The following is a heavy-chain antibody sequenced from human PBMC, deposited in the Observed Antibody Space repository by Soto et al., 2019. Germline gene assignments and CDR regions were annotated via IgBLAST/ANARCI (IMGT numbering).Heavy chain of an antibody. CDR1: GFTFSSYE. D-gene: IGHD6-19*01. Sequence: EVQLVESGGGLVQPGGSLRLSCAASGFTFSSYEMNWVRQAPGKGLEWVSYISSSGSTIYYADSVKGRFTISRDNAKNSLYLQMNSLRAEDTAVYYCARDRLGSSGWNEMASGYYYGMDVWGQGTTVTVSS. V-gene: IGHV3-48*03. J-gene: IGHJ6*02. CDR3: ARDRLGSSGWNEMASGYYYGMDV. CDR2: ISSSGSTI.